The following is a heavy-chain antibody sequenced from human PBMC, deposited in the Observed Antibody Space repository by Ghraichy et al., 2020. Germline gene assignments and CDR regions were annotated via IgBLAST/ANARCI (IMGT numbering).Heavy chain of an antibody. CDR3: ARSPYYDFWTWGPDNNWFDP. V-gene: IGHV4-4*09. D-gene: IGHD3-3*01. CDR2: IYTSGST. J-gene: IGHJ5*02. Sequence: SETLSLTCTVSGGSISSYYWSWIRQPPGKGLEWIGYIYTSGSTNYNPSLKSRVTISVDTSKNQFSLKLSSVTAADTAVYYCARSPYYDFWTWGPDNNWFDPWGQGTLVTVSS. CDR1: GGSISSYY.